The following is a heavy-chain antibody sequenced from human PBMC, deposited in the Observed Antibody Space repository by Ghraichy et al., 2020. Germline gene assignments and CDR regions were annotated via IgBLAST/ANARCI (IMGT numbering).Heavy chain of an antibody. D-gene: IGHD6-19*01. CDR3: AKDDIAVAGTNDAFDI. Sequence: GGSLRLSCAASGFTFSSYSMNWVRQAPGKGLEWVSYISSSSRTIYYVDSVTGRFTISRDNAWNSLYLQMNSLRAEDTAVYYCAKDDIAVAGTNDAFDIWGQGTMVTVSS. CDR1: GFTFSSYS. V-gene: IGHV3-48*01. CDR2: ISSSSRTI. J-gene: IGHJ3*02.